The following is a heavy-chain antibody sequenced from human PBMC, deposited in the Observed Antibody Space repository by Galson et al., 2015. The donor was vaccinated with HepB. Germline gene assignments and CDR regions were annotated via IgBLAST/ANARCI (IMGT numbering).Heavy chain of an antibody. V-gene: IGHV3-73*01. CDR2: IRNKANSHAT. Sequence: SLRLSCAASGFTFSGSAMHWVRQASGKGLEWIGRIRNKANSHATTYAASVEGRFTISRDDSKNTAYLQLNSLKTDDMAIYYCTRPTTGSYEPRTVAFEIWGQGTGVTVSS. CDR1: GFTFSGSA. J-gene: IGHJ3*02. D-gene: IGHD3-10*01. CDR3: TRPTTGSYEPRTVAFEI.